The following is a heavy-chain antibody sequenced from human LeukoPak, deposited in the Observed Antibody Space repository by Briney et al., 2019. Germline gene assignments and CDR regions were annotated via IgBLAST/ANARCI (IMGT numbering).Heavy chain of an antibody. D-gene: IGHD2-15*01. J-gene: IGHJ3*02. CDR1: GFTFSSYA. V-gene: IGHV3-23*01. CDR3: AKDGYCSGGTCSGIRGDI. CDR2: ISGSGGTT. Sequence: PGGSLRLSCAASGFTFSSYAMSWVRQAPGKGLEWVSAISGSGGTTYYADSVKGRCTISRDNSKNTLYLQMNSLRAEDTAVYYCAKDGYCSGGTCSGIRGDIWGQGTMVTVSS.